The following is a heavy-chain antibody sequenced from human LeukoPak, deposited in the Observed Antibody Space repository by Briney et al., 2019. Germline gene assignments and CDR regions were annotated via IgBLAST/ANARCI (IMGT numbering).Heavy chain of an antibody. CDR3: ARHFTTVTPWYCDY. CDR1: GGSISSTTYY. Sequence: SETLSLTCTVSGGSISSTTYYWGWIRQPPGKGPEWIGSIYYSGSAYHNPSLKSRVTISVDTSKNQFSLKLSSVTAADTAVYYCARHFTTVTPWYCDYWGQGTLVTVSS. J-gene: IGHJ4*02. V-gene: IGHV4-39*01. D-gene: IGHD4-17*01. CDR2: IYYSGSA.